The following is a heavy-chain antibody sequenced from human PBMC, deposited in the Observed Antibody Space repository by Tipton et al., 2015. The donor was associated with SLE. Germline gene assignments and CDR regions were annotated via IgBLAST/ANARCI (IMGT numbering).Heavy chain of an antibody. CDR2: IKQDGSEI. CDR1: GFTFSSYW. V-gene: IGHV3-7*03. CDR3: AKVQRLYSSSWSYYFDY. J-gene: IGHJ4*02. D-gene: IGHD6-13*01. Sequence: SLRLSCAAFGFTFSSYWMTWVRQAPGKGLEWVANIKQDGSEIYYADSVKGRFTISRDNAKNSLYLQMNSLRAEDTALYYCAKVQRLYSSSWSYYFDYWGQGTLVTVSS.